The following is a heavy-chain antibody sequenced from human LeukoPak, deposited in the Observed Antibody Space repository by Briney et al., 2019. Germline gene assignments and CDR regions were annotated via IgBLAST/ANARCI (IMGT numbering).Heavy chain of an antibody. CDR2: ISGSGGST. CDR1: GFTFSSYA. CDR3: AAYCSSTSCYFWVAFDI. D-gene: IGHD2-2*01. J-gene: IGHJ3*02. Sequence: GRSLRLSCAASGFTFSSYAMSRVRQAPGKGLEWVSAISGSGGSTYYADSVKGRFTISRDNSKNTLYLQMNSLRAEDTAVYYCAAYCSSTSCYFWVAFDIWGQGTMVTVSS. V-gene: IGHV3-23*01.